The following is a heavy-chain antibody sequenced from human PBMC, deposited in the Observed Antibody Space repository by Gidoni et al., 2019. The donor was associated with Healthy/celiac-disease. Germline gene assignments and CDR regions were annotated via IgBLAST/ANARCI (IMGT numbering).Heavy chain of an antibody. J-gene: IGHJ5*02. V-gene: IGHV4-39*01. D-gene: IGHD3-22*01. CDR3: ARHTFTYYYDSSGNWFDP. Sequence: QLQLQESGPGLVKPSETLSLTCTVSGGSISSSSYYWGWIRQPPGKGLEWIGSIYYSGSTYYNPSLKSRVTISVDTSKNQFSLKLSSVTAADTAVYYCARHTFTYYYDSSGNWFDPWGQGTLVTVSS. CDR2: IYYSGST. CDR1: GGSISSSSYY.